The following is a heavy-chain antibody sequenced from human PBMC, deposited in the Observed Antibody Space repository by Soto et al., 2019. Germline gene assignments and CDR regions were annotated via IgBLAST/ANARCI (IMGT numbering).Heavy chain of an antibody. CDR3: VRGNGDYLNYFDY. CDR2: INPHSGTT. D-gene: IGHD4-17*01. J-gene: IGHJ4*02. Sequence: QVQLVQSGAEVEKPGASVKVSCKASGYMFTYYYIHWVRQGPGQGLEWMGIINPHSGTTTYAQSFQGRVTVTRDTSTGTVYMELTSLTSEDTAIYYCVRGNGDYLNYFDYWGQGTLVTVSS. CDR1: GYMFTYYY. V-gene: IGHV1-46*01.